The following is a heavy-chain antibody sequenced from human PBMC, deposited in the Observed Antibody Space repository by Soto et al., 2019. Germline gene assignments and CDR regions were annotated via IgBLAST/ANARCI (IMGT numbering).Heavy chain of an antibody. CDR3: ARDSGGTTVAFGMDV. CDR1: GGTFSSYA. J-gene: IGHJ6*02. D-gene: IGHD4-17*01. CDR2: IIPIFGTA. V-gene: IGHV1-69*01. Sequence: QVQLLQSGAEVKKPGSSVMVSCKASGGTFSSYAISWVRQAPGQGLEWMGGIIPIFGTANYAQKFQGRVTMTADESTSTAYMELSSLRSEDTAVYYCARDSGGTTVAFGMDVWGQGTTVTVSS.